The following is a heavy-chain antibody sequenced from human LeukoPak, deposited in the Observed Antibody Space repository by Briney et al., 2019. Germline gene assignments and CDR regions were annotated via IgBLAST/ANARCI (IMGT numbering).Heavy chain of an antibody. CDR2: IYYSGST. CDR1: GGSISSGSYY. Sequence: SETLSLTCTVSGGSISSGSYYWSWIRQPPGKGLEWIGYIYYSGSTNYNPSLKSRVTISVDTSKNQFSLKLSSVTAADTAVYYCARGSSGYYYDSSGPDLDYWGQGTLLTVSS. D-gene: IGHD3-22*01. J-gene: IGHJ4*02. CDR3: ARGSSGYYYDSSGPDLDY. V-gene: IGHV4-61*01.